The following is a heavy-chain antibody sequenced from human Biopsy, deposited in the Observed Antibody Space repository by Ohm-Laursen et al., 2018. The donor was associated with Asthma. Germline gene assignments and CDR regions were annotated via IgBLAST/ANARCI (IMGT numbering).Heavy chain of an antibody. V-gene: IGHV3-21*01. CDR3: ARDFTIGSGSPFHF. CDR1: GFDFSDYT. D-gene: IGHD3-10*01. Sequence: SLRLSCSASGFDFSDYTMNWVRQAPGKGLEWVSSIRSHSRYKYYSDSLRGRVTISRDNAKSSLHLQMSSLRAEDTAVYFCARDFTIGSGSPFHFWGPGTLVTVSS. CDR2: IRSHSRYK. J-gene: IGHJ4*01.